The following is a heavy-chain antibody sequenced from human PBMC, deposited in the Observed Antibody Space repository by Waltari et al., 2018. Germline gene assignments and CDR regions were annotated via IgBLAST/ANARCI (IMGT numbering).Heavy chain of an antibody. CDR2: ISYDGRNK. CDR1: GFTFSSYA. CDR3: ARDRGGETYYFDY. V-gene: IGHV3-30-3*01. J-gene: IGHJ4*02. Sequence: QVQLVESGGGVVQPGRSLRLSCAASGFTFSSYAMHWVRQAQGKGLEWVAVISYDGRNKYYADAVKGRFTISRDNSKNTLYLQMNSLRAEDTAVYYCARDRGGETYYFDYWGQGTLVTVSS. D-gene: IGHD3-16*01.